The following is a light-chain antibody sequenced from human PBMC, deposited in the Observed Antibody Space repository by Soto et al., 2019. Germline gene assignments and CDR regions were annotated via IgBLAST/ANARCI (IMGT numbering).Light chain of an antibody. Sequence: QSALTQPASVSGSPGQSIIIACTGTSSDIGSYKYVSWYQHHPGKVPQLLIYEVSNRPSGVSSRFSASKSGNTASLTISGLQAEDEADYYCSSYSSGSTLGVFGGGTKLTVL. CDR3: SSYSSGSTLGV. J-gene: IGLJ3*02. V-gene: IGLV2-14*01. CDR1: SSDIGSYKY. CDR2: EVS.